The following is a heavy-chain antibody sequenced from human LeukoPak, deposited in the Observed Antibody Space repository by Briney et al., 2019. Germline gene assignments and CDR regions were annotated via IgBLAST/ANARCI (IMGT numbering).Heavy chain of an antibody. CDR1: GYTFTGYY. CDR2: INPNSGGT. Sequence: ASVKVSCKASGYTFTGYYMHWVRQAPGQGLEWMGWINPNSGGTNYAQKFQGRVTMTRDTSISTAYMELSRLRSDDTAVYYCARGRAYYGILTGQPRFDYWGQGTLVTVSS. V-gene: IGHV1-2*02. D-gene: IGHD3-9*01. CDR3: ARGRAYYGILTGQPRFDY. J-gene: IGHJ4*02.